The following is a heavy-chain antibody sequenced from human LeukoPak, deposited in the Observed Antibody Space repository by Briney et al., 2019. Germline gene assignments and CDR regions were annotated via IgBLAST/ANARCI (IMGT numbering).Heavy chain of an antibody. CDR1: GFTFSSYS. V-gene: IGHV3-21*01. J-gene: IGHJ6*03. CDR3: ARDSYVLSYYYYYYMDV. Sequence: GGSLRLSCAASGFTFSSYSMNCVRQAPGKGLEWVSSISSSSSYIYYADSVKGRFTISRDNAKNSLYLQMNSLRAEDTAVYYCARDSYVLSYYYYYYMDVWGKGTTVTVSS. CDR2: ISSSSSYI. D-gene: IGHD3-16*01.